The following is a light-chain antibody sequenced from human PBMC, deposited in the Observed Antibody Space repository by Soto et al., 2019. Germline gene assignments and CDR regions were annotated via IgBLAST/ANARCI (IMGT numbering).Light chain of an antibody. CDR2: EGS. J-gene: IGLJ1*01. CDR3: CSYAGSSTYV. V-gene: IGLV2-23*01. CDR1: SRDVGSYNL. Sequence: QSVLTQPASVSGSPGQSITISCTGTSRDVGSYNLVSWYQQHPGKAPKLMIYEGSKRPSGVSNRFSGSKSGNTASLTISGLQAEDEAYYYCCSYAGSSTYVFGTGTKLTVL.